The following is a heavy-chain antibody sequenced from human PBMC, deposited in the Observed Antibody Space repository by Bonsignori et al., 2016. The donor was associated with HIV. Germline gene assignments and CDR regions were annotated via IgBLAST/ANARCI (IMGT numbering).Heavy chain of an antibody. D-gene: IGHD5-18*01. CDR3: ARGPPVDTTLPPVY. V-gene: IGHV3-7*03. CDR2: IKQDGSED. J-gene: IGHJ4*02. Sequence: WIRQPPGKGLEWVANIKQDGSEDYYVDSVRGRFTISRDDAKNSLFLQMNSLRAEDTAVYYCARGPPVDTTLPPVYWGQGTLVTVSS.